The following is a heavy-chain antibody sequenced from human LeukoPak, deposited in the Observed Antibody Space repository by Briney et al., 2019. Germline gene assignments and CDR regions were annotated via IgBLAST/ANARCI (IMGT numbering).Heavy chain of an antibody. CDR3: ARDLLTGYNWFDP. CDR2: IIPIFGTA. D-gene: IGHD1-1*01. V-gene: IGHV1-69*05. CDR1: GGTFSSYA. J-gene: IGHJ5*02. Sequence: SVKVSCKASGGTFSSYAISWVRQAPGQGLEWMGRIIPIFGTANYAQKFQGKVTITTDESTSTAYMALSSLRSEDTAVYYCARDLLTGYNWFDPWGQGTLVTVSS.